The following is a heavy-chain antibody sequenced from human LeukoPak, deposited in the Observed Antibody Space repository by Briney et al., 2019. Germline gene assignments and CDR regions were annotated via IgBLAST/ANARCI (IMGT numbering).Heavy chain of an antibody. CDR1: GYSFTSYW. D-gene: IGHD3-9*01. CDR2: IYPGDSDT. J-gene: IGHJ5*02. CDR3: ARQPRPYDILTGPTPNWFDP. V-gene: IGHV5-51*01. Sequence: KPGESLKISCKGSGYSFTSYWIGWVRQMPGKGLEWMGIIYPGDSDTRYSPSFQGQVTISADKSISTAYLQWSSLKASDTAMYYCARQPRPYDILTGPTPNWFDPWGQGTLVTVSS.